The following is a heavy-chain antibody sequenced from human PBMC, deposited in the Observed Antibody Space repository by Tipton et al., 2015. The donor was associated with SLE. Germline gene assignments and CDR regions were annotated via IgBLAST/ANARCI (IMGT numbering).Heavy chain of an antibody. Sequence: TLSLTCTVSGGSISSSSYYWGWVRQPPGKGLEWIGSNYYSGSNYYNPSHKRPVTIPVDTSKNQFSLKRSSVTAADTAVYYCAGAIGYGDHYWYFDLWGRGTLVTVSS. CDR3: AGAIGYGDHYWYFDL. CDR1: GGSISSSSYY. D-gene: IGHD4-17*01. J-gene: IGHJ2*01. CDR2: NYYSGSN. V-gene: IGHV4-39*07.